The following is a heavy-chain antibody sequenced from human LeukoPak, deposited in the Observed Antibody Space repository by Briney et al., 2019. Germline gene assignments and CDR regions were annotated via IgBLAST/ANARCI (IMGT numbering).Heavy chain of an antibody. V-gene: IGHV3-11*04. J-gene: IGHJ4*02. CDR1: GFTFSDYY. CDR2: ISCSGSTI. Sequence: KPGGSLRLSCAASGFTFSDYYMSWIRQAPGKGLEWVSYISCSGSTIYYADSVKGRFTISRDNAKNSLYLQMNSLRAEDTAVYYCASWGPQYSYGPYYFDYWGQGTLVTVSS. CDR3: ASWGPQYSYGPYYFDY. D-gene: IGHD5-18*01.